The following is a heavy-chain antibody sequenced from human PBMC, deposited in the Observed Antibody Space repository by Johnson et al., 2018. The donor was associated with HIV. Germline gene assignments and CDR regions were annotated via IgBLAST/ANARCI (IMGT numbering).Heavy chain of an antibody. J-gene: IGHJ3*01. V-gene: IGHV3-74*02. CDR3: ARGRPWGWELRRDAFDV. CDR1: GFTFSSYD. D-gene: IGHD4-23*01. CDR2: INSDGSST. Sequence: VQLVESGGGVVQPGRSLRLSCAASGFTFSSYDMHWVRQAPGKGLEWVSCINSDGSSTSYADSVKGRFTISRDNAKRSLYLQMNGLRVEDTALYYCARGRPWGWELRRDAFDVWGQGTMVTVSS.